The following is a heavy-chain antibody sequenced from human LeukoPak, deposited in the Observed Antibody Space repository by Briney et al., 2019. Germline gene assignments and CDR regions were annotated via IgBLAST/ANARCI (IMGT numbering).Heavy chain of an antibody. J-gene: IGHJ4*02. CDR2: IIPIFGTA. CDR1: GGSFSRYA. D-gene: IGHD3-22*01. Sequence: ATVKVSCKASGGSFSRYAISWVRQAPGQGLEWMGGIIPIFGTANYAQKFQGGVRITADESTRTAYMELRTLRSEDTAIYYCARGSGETGGYYYVYWGRGTPVTVSS. V-gene: IGHV1-69*13. CDR3: ARGSGETGGYYYVY.